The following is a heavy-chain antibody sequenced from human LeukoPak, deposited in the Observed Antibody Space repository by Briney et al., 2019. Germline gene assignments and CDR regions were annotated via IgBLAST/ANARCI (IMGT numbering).Heavy chain of an antibody. J-gene: IGHJ4*02. D-gene: IGHD3-22*01. CDR1: GGSFSGYY. V-gene: IGHV4-34*01. Sequence: TSETLSLTCAVYGGSFSGYYWSWIRQPPGKGLEWIGEINHSGSTNYNPSLKSRVTISVDTSKNQFSLKLSSVTAADTAVYYCARSITMIVVVIRWYYFDYWGQGTLVTVSS. CDR2: INHSGST. CDR3: ARSITMIVVVIRWYYFDY.